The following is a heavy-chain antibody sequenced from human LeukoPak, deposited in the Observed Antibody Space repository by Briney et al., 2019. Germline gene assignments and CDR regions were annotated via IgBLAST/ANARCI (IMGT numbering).Heavy chain of an antibody. CDR1: GGSISSSSYY. D-gene: IGHD3-16*02. V-gene: IGHV4-39*01. CDR3: ATSPNYYDYVWGSYRYYFDY. CDR2: IYYSGST. J-gene: IGHJ4*02. Sequence: SETLSLTCTVSGGSISSSSYYWGWIRQPPGKGLEWIGSIYYSGSTYYNPSLKSRVTISVDTSKNQFSLKLSSVTAADTAVYYCATSPNYYDYVWGSYRYYFDYWGQGTLVTVSS.